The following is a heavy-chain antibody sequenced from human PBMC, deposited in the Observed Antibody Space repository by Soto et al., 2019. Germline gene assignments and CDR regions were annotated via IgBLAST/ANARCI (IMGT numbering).Heavy chain of an antibody. J-gene: IGHJ5*02. CDR1: GGSIRSSSYY. CDR2: IYYSGST. CDR3: ARLVGYYDILTGYLSHWFDP. V-gene: IGHV4-39*01. Sequence: SETLSLTCTVSGGSIRSSSYYWGWIRQPPGKGLEWIGSIYYSGSTYYNPSLKSRVTISVDTSKNQFSLKLSSVTAADTAVYYCARLVGYYDILTGYLSHWFDPWGQGTLVTVSS. D-gene: IGHD3-9*01.